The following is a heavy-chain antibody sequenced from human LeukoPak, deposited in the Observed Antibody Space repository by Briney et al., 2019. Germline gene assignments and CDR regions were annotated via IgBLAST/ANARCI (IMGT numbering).Heavy chain of an antibody. J-gene: IGHJ4*02. V-gene: IGHV4-34*01. CDR2: INHSGST. Sequence: SETLSLTCAVYGGSFSVYYWSWIRQPPGKGLEWIGEINHSGSTNYNPSLKSRVTISVDTSKNQFSLKLSSVTAADTAVYYCAGGEPIVATDYWGQGTLVTVSS. D-gene: IGHD5-12*01. CDR1: GGSFSVYY. CDR3: AGGEPIVATDY.